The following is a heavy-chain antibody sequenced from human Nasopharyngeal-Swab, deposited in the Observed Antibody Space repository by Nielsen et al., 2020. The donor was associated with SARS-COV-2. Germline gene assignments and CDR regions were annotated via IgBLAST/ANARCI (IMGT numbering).Heavy chain of an antibody. CDR1: GFTFSTFW. CDR3: ARDIRFEEYMDV. CDR2: IKEDGSQK. V-gene: IGHV3-7*03. Sequence: GGSLRLSCAVSGFTFSTFWMTWVRQAPGKGLEWVANIKEDGSQKYYLDSVKGRFTISRDNAKNSLYLQMNSLRAEDTAVYYCARDIRFEEYMDVWGKGTTVTVSS. D-gene: IGHD3-10*01. J-gene: IGHJ6*03.